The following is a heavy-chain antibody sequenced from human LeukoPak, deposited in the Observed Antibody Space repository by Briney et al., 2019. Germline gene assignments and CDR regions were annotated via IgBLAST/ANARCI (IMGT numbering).Heavy chain of an antibody. V-gene: IGHV3-23*01. J-gene: IGHJ4*02. CDR3: AKETTPPKYYYDSSGYPDY. Sequence: GGSLRLSCAASGFTFSSYAMSCVRQAPGKGLEWVSAISGSGGSTYYADSVKGRFTISRDNSKNTLYLQMNSLRAEDTAVYYCAKETTPPKYYYDSSGYPDYWGQGTLVTVSS. D-gene: IGHD3-22*01. CDR1: GFTFSSYA. CDR2: ISGSGGST.